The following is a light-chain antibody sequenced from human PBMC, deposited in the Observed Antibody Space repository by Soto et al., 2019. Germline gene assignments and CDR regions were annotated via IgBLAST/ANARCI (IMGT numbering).Light chain of an antibody. V-gene: IGKV3-15*01. J-gene: IGKJ5*01. CDR1: QTVSRN. CDR3: QQYNNWPS. CDR2: DIS. Sequence: EFVLTQSPATLSVSPGERATLSCRASQTVSRNLAWYQQRPGQAPRLLIYDISNRAAGAPARFSGSGSETEFTLTIRSLQSEDFAVYFCQQYNNWPSFGQGTRLEIK.